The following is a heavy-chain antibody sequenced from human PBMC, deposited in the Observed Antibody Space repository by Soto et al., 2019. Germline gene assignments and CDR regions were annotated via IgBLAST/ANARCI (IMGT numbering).Heavy chain of an antibody. CDR3: ARRELVSCGGDCYSKYFQY. J-gene: IGHJ1*01. D-gene: IGHD2-21*02. CDR1: GFSFSNYW. Sequence: GALRLSCAASGFSFSNYWMTWVRQAPGKGLEWVANIKNDGSDKYYGASVKGRFTISRDNAKNSLYLQMDSLRAEDTAVYYCARRELVSCGGDCYSKYFQYWGQGTQVTVSS. V-gene: IGHV3-7*01. CDR2: IKNDGSDK.